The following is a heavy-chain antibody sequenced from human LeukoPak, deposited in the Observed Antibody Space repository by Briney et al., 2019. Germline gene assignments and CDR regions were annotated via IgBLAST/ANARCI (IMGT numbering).Heavy chain of an antibody. J-gene: IGHJ4*02. D-gene: IGHD3-10*01. CDR1: GGSFSGYY. CDR3: ARKRFGEGNFDY. V-gene: IGHV4-34*01. CDR2: INHSGST. Sequence: SETLSLTCAVYGGSFSGYYWSWIRQPPGKGLEWIGEINHSGSTNYNPSLKSRVTISVDTSKNQFSLKLSSVTAADTAVYYCARKRFGEGNFDYWGQGTLVTVSS.